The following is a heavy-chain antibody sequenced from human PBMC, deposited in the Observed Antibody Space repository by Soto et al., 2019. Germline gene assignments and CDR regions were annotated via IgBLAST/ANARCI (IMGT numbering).Heavy chain of an antibody. V-gene: IGHV3-30*18. CDR3: AKGASGYDHYYYYGMDV. J-gene: IGHJ6*02. CDR1: GFTFSSYG. CDR2: ISYDGSNK. D-gene: IGHD5-12*01. Sequence: GGSLRLSCAASGFTFSSYGMHWVRQAPGKGLEWVAVISYDGSNKYYADSVKGRFTISRDNSKNTLYLQMNSLRAEDTAVYYCAKGASGYDHYYYYGMDVWGQGTTVTVSS.